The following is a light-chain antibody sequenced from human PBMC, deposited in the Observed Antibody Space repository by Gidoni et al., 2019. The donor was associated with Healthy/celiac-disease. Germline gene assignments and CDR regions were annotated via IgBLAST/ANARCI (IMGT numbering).Light chain of an antibody. V-gene: IGKV1-39*01. CDR1: QSIISY. J-gene: IGKJ4*01. CDR2: DAS. Sequence: DIQMTQSLSSLSASVGDSVTITCRASQSIISYLHWYQQKPGKAPTLLIYDASSLQSGVSSTLSGSRAATDFSLTISSLQPQDFATYYCHQSYSTPPVTFGGGTKVEIK. CDR3: HQSYSTPPVT.